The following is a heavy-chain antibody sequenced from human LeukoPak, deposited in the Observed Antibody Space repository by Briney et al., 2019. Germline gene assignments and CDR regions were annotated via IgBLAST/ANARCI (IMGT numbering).Heavy chain of an antibody. CDR2: IIPIFGTA. CDR3: AREGSSGYYHFYY. V-gene: IGHV1-69*05. Sequence: SVKVSCKASGGTFSSYAISWVRQAPGQGLEWMGRIIPIFGTANYAQKFQGRVTITTDESTSTAYMELSSLRSEDTAVYYCAREGSSGYYHFYYWGQGTLVTVSS. D-gene: IGHD3-22*01. J-gene: IGHJ4*02. CDR1: GGTFSSYA.